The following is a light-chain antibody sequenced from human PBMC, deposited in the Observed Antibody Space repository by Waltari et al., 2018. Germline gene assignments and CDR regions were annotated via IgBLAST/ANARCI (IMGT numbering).Light chain of an antibody. J-gene: IGLJ2*01. CDR3: SAWDSSLSTVL. CDR1: SSNIGAGYS. Sequence: QSVLTQPPSASGAPGQRVTISCPGSSSNIGAGYSVSWYQQFPGTAPKLLIYENNKRPSGVSDRFSGSKSGTSASLTITGLQSEDEADYYCSAWDSSLSTVLFGGGTRLTVL. CDR2: ENN. V-gene: IGLV1-40*01.